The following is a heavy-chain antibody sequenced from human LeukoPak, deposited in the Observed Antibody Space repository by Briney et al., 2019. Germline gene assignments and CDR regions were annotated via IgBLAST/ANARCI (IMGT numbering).Heavy chain of an antibody. V-gene: IGHV1-2*02. CDR3: ARHQSVVVGKYYFDY. Sequence: ASVKVSCKASGYTFTGYYMHWVRQAPGQGLEWMGWINPNSGGTNYAQKFQGRVTMTRDTSISTAYMELSSLRSEDTAVYYCARHQSVVVGKYYFDYWGQGTLVTVSS. D-gene: IGHD2-15*01. CDR2: INPNSGGT. J-gene: IGHJ4*02. CDR1: GYTFTGYY.